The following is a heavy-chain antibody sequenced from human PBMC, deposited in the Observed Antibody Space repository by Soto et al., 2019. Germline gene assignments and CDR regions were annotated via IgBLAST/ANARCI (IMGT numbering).Heavy chain of an antibody. CDR1: GGSISSYY. V-gene: IGHV4-59*08. J-gene: IGHJ4*02. D-gene: IGHD4-17*01. CDR3: ARLHRDDYGDYDYFDY. CDR2: IYYSGST. Sequence: SETLSLTCTVSGGSISSYYWSWIRQPPGKGLEWIGYIYYSGSTNYNPSLKSRVTISVDTSKNQFSLKLSSVTAADTAVYYCARLHRDDYGDYDYFDYWGQGTLVTVSS.